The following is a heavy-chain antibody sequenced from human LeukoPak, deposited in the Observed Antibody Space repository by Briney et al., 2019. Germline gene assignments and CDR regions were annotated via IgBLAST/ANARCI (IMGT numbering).Heavy chain of an antibody. CDR1: GDSISGYY. J-gene: IGHJ5*02. CDR2: IYSTGGT. Sequence: PSETLSLTCSVSGDSISGYYWNWIRQPAGKELEWIGRIYSTGGTNHNPSLKSRVTMSVDTSNNQVSLKLSSVTAADTAAYYCARERSSGYYWFDPWGRGILVTVSS. V-gene: IGHV4-4*07. D-gene: IGHD6-19*01. CDR3: ARERSSGYYWFDP.